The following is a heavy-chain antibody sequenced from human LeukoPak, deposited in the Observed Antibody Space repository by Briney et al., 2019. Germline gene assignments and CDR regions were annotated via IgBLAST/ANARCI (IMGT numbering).Heavy chain of an antibody. J-gene: IGHJ4*02. CDR2: IYYSGST. CDR3: ARVSILTGYYFGY. V-gene: IGHV4-59*01. D-gene: IGHD3-9*01. CDR1: GGSLSSYY. Sequence: PSETLSLTRTVSGGSLSSYYWSGIRPPPGKGREGIGYIYYSGSTNSNPSLKSRVTISVDTSKNQFSLKLSSVTAADTAVYYCARVSILTGYYFGYWGQGTLVTVSS.